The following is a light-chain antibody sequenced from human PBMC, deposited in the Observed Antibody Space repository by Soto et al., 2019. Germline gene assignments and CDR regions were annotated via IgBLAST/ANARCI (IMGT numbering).Light chain of an antibody. Sequence: DIQMTQSPSSLSASVGDSVTITCRASQDIRSDLGWFQQKPGKAPKRLIYAASTLESGVTSRFSGSRSGTEFTLTISSLQPEDFATYYCLQHNSYPFTFGHGTKVDIK. CDR2: AAS. CDR3: LQHNSYPFT. J-gene: IGKJ3*01. CDR1: QDIRSD. V-gene: IGKV1-17*01.